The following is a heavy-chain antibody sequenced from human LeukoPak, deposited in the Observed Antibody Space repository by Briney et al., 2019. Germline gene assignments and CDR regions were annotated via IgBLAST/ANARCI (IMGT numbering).Heavy chain of an antibody. Sequence: SETLSLTCTVSGGSISSGDYYWSWIRQPPGKGLEWIGYIYYSGSTYYNPSLKSRVTISVDTSKNQFSLKLSSVTAADTAVYYCTREVIGDYGVQHYFDYWGQGTLVTVSS. CDR1: GGSISSGDYY. CDR3: TREVIGDYGVQHYFDY. CDR2: IYYSGST. J-gene: IGHJ4*02. V-gene: IGHV4-30-4*01. D-gene: IGHD4-17*01.